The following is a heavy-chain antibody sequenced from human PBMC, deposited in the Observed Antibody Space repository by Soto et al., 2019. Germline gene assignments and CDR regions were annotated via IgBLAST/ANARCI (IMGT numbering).Heavy chain of an antibody. CDR1: GYTFTGYY. CDR3: AIVHSGWYRGSVF. V-gene: IGHV1-2*02. Sequence: GASVKVSCKASGYTFTGYYMHWVRQAPGQGLEWMGWINPNSGGTNYAQKFQGRVTMTRDTSISTAYMELSSLRAEDTAVYYCAIVHSGWYRGSVFWGQGTLVTVSS. D-gene: IGHD6-19*01. J-gene: IGHJ4*02. CDR2: INPNSGGT.